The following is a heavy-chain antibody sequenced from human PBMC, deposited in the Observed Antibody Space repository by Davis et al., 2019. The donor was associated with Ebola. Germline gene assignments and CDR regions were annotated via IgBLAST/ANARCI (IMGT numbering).Heavy chain of an antibody. CDR1: GFTFSSWD. J-gene: IGHJ4*02. D-gene: IGHD5-18*01. V-gene: IGHV3-48*03. CDR2: ISNTAKTI. CDR3: VPGTWI. Sequence: GESLKISCAASGFTFSSWDMNWVRQAPGKGLEWVSYISNTAKTIYYADSVKGRFTISRDNAKNSLYLQMNTLRVEDTAIYYCVPGTWIRGQGTLVTVSS.